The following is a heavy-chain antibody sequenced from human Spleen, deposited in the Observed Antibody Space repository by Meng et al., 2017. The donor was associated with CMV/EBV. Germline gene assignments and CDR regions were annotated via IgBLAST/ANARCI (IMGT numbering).Heavy chain of an antibody. J-gene: IGHJ4*02. CDR1: TFSTYN. CDR3: ARQAGWVTMIRGVIPPYDY. Sequence: TFSTYNMNWVRQAPGKGLEWVSSISSSSDFIYYSDSVKGRFTISRDNAKKSLYLQMNSLRAEDTTVYYCARQAGWVTMIRGVIPPYDYWGQGTLVTVSS. V-gene: IGHV3-21*01. D-gene: IGHD3-10*01. CDR2: ISSSSDFI.